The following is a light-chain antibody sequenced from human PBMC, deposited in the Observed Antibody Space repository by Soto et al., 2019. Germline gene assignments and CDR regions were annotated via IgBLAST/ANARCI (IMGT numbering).Light chain of an antibody. V-gene: IGLV1-47*02. CDR1: RSNIGGNS. J-gene: IGLJ3*02. Sequence: QTVVTQPPSASATPGQRVTISCSGSRSNIGGNSVYWYQQLPGTAPKLLIYNNSQRPSGVPDRFSGSKSGTSASLAISGLRSEDEADYYCAAWDDSLTGVVFGGGTKLTFL. CDR3: AAWDDSLTGVV. CDR2: NNS.